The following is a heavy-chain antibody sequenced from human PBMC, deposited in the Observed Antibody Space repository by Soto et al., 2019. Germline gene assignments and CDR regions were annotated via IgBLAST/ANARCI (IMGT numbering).Heavy chain of an antibody. CDR1: GFTFNSYA. Sequence: GGSLRLSCSASGFTFNSYAMHWVRQAPGKGLEFVSAISSYGADRYYADSVKGRFAISRDNSKNTLYLQMSSLRAEDTALYYCVNEGYMRSDWYGQFDYWGQGALVTVSS. J-gene: IGHJ4*02. CDR3: VNEGYMRSDWYGQFDY. CDR2: ISSYGADR. V-gene: IGHV3-64D*06. D-gene: IGHD6-19*01.